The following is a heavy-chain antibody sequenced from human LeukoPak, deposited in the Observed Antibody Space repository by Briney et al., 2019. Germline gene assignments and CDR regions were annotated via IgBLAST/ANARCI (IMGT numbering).Heavy chain of an antibody. CDR3: AREAEDSSGPSYYFDY. CDR2: INPNIGGT. J-gene: IGHJ4*02. Sequence: ASVKVSCKASGYTFTSYGISWVRQAPGQGLEWMGWINPNIGGTNYAQKFQGRVTMTRDTSISTAYMELSRLSSDDTAVYYCAREAEDSSGPSYYFDYWGQGTLVTVSS. D-gene: IGHD6-19*01. CDR1: GYTFTSYG. V-gene: IGHV1-2*02.